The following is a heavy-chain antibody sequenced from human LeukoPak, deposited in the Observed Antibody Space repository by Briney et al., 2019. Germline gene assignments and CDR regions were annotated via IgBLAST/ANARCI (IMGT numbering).Heavy chain of an antibody. Sequence: SGGSLRLSCEASGFTFSSSWMHWVRQAPGKGLVWVSRINSDGSSTSYADSVKGRFTISRDNAKNTLYLQINTLRAEDTAVYYCAAGRSTWLDYWGQGTLVTVSS. J-gene: IGHJ4*02. CDR3: AAGRSTWLDY. D-gene: IGHD6-13*01. CDR2: INSDGSST. V-gene: IGHV3-74*01. CDR1: GFTFSSSW.